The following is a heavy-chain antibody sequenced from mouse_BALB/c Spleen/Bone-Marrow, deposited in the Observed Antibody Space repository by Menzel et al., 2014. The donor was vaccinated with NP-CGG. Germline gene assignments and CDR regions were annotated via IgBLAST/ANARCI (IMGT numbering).Heavy chain of an antibody. J-gene: IGHJ2*01. CDR3: ARDSNDY. Sequence: EVKLMESGGGLVQPGGSPKLSCAASGFTFSSYGMSWVRQTPDKRLELVATINSNGGSTYYLDSVKGRFTISRDNAKNTLYLQMSSPKSEDTAMYYCARDSNDYWGQGTTLTVSS. CDR2: INSNGGST. CDR1: GFTFSSYG. V-gene: IGHV5-6-3*01.